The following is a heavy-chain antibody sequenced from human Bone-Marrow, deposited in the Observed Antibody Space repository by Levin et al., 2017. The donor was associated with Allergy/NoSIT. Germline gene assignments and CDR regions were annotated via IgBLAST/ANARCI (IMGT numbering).Heavy chain of an antibody. J-gene: IGHJ4*02. CDR3: VSSGQYYFDS. D-gene: IGHD6-19*01. V-gene: IGHV4-59*01. Sequence: SETLSLTCTVSGGSINSNYWSWIRQPPGKGLEWIGYIYYSGSTNYNPSLKSRVTISVDRSKNQFSLNLRSVTAADTAVYYCVSSGQYYFDSWGQGTRVTVSP. CDR2: IYYSGST. CDR1: GGSINSNY.